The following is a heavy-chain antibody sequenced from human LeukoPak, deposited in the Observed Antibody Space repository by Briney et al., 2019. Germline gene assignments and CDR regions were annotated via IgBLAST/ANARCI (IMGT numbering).Heavy chain of an antibody. Sequence: SETLSLTCTVSGGSISSYYWSWIRQPPGKGLEWIGYIYYSGSTNYNPSLKSRVTISVDTSKNQFSLKLSSVTAVDTAVYYCARDFPYCSGGSCLLWWGQGTLVTVSS. CDR2: IYYSGST. CDR3: ARDFPYCSGGSCLLW. D-gene: IGHD2-15*01. V-gene: IGHV4-59*01. J-gene: IGHJ4*02. CDR1: GGSISSYY.